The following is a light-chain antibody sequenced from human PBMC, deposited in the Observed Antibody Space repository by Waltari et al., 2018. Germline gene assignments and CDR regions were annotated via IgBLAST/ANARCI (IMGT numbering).Light chain of an antibody. Sequence: QPVLTQPPSASGTPEQRVTISCSGSYSNLGCTHLYWYQQLPGTAPKLRIYRNNQRPSGVPDRFSGSKYGTTASLAISGLRSEDEAIYYCASWDDSHYVFGTGTKVTVL. CDR3: ASWDDSHYV. CDR2: RNN. J-gene: IGLJ1*01. V-gene: IGLV1-47*01. CDR1: YSNLGCTH.